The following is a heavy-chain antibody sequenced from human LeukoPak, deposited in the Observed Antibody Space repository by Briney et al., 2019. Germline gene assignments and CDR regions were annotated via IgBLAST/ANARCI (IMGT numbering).Heavy chain of an antibody. CDR1: GYTFTGYY. V-gene: IGHV1-2*02. J-gene: IGHJ4*02. D-gene: IGHD6-19*01. CDR2: INPNSGGT. CDR3: ARVGSGWGEGYFDY. Sequence: ASVKVSCKASGYTFTGYYMHWVRQAPGQGLEWMGWINPNSGGTSYAQKFQGRVTMTRDTSISTAYMELSRLRSDDTAVYYCARVGSGWGEGYFDYWGQGTPVTVSS.